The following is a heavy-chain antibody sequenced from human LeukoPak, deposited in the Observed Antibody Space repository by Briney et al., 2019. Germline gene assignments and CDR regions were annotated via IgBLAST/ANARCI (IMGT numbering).Heavy chain of an antibody. CDR1: GYTFTSYA. Sequence: ASVKVSCKASGYTFTSYAMHWVRQAPGQRLEWMGWINAGNGNTKYSQKFQGRVTITRDTSASTAYMELSSLRSEDMAVYYCAREGGDNWFDPWGQGTLVTVPS. J-gene: IGHJ5*02. CDR2: INAGNGNT. V-gene: IGHV1-3*01. CDR3: AREGGDNWFDP.